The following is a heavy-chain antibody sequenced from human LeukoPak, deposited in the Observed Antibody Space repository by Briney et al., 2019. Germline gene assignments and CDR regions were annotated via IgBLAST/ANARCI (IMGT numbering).Heavy chain of an antibody. V-gene: IGHV1-24*01. Sequence: ASVTVSCKVSGYTLTELSMHWVRQAPGKGLEWMGGFDPEDGETIYAQKFQGRVTMTEDTSTDTAYMELSSLRSEDTAVYYCATALAYYYDSSGYYWGQGTLVTVSS. CDR3: ATALAYYYDSSGYY. D-gene: IGHD3-22*01. CDR1: GYTLTELS. CDR2: FDPEDGET. J-gene: IGHJ4*02.